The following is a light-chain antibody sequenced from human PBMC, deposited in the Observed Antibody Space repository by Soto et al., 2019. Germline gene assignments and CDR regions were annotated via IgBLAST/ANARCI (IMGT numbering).Light chain of an antibody. V-gene: IGKV3-15*01. CDR1: QSVAGN. CDR3: QEYNGRSS. Sequence: ERVTTQSPATLSVSPGERATLSCRASQSVAGNLDWYQQKPGQAPRLLIYDTSTRATGVPARFSGSGSGTEFTLTISSLQSEDFAVYYCQEYNGRSSFGQGTKVEIK. J-gene: IGKJ1*01. CDR2: DTS.